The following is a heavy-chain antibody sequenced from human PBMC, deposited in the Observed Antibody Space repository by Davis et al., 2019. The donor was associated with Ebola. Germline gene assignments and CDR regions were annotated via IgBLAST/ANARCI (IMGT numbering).Heavy chain of an antibody. CDR3: ARDPGSSWYFMDV. J-gene: IGHJ6*04. CDR2: IRYDGSNK. V-gene: IGHV3-30*02. Sequence: GESLKISCAASGFTFSSYGMHWVRQAPGKGLEWVAFIRYDGSNKYYADSVKGRFTISRDNSKNTLYLQMNSLRAEDTAVYYCARDPGSSWYFMDVWGKGTTVAVSS. CDR1: GFTFSSYG. D-gene: IGHD6-13*01.